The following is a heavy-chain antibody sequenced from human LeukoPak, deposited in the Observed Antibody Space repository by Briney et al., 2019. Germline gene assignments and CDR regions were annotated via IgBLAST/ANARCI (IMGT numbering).Heavy chain of an antibody. CDR1: GFSLSNYW. V-gene: IGHV3-7*01. Sequence: GGSLRLSCAASGFSLSNYWISWVRQAPGKGLEWVANIKLDGSEKYYVNSVKGRFTISRDNAKNALSLQMNSLRAEDTAVYYCARETRGSYVPGLDSWGQGTLVTVSS. CDR3: ARETRGSYVPGLDS. J-gene: IGHJ4*02. D-gene: IGHD1-26*01. CDR2: IKLDGSEK.